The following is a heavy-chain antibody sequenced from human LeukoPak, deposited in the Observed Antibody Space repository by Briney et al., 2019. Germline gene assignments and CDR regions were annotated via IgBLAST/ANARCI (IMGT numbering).Heavy chain of an antibody. CDR2: IYYSGST. D-gene: IGHD3-3*01. CDR3: ARRGVGAFDI. Sequence: PSETLSLTCTVSGDSISSTNYYWGWIRQPPGKGLEWIGSIYYSGSTYYNPSLESRVTISVDTSKNQFSLKLSSVTAADTAVYYCARRGVGAFDIWGQGTMVTVSS. V-gene: IGHV4-39*01. CDR1: GDSISSTNYY. J-gene: IGHJ3*02.